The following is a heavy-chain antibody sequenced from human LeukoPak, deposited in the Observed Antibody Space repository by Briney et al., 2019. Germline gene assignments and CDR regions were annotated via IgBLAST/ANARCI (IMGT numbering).Heavy chain of an antibody. D-gene: IGHD3-22*01. V-gene: IGHV4-39*07. CDR2: IYYSGST. J-gene: IGHJ4*02. Sequence: SETLSLTCTVSAGSISSDSYYWGWIRQPPGKGLEWIGSIYYSGSTYYNPSLKSRVTISVDTSKNQFSLKLSSVTAADTAVYYCARASYSYDINGWVPFDYWGQGTLVTVSS. CDR1: AGSISSDSYY. CDR3: ARASYSYDINGWVPFDY.